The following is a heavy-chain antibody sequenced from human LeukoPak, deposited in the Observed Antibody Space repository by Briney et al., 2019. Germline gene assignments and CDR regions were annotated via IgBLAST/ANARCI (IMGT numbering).Heavy chain of an antibody. CDR1: GYTFTKYP. CDR2: INTNTGNP. J-gene: IGHJ4*02. D-gene: IGHD1-26*01. CDR3: ARPNSGSYFSAFDY. Sequence: ASVKVSCKASGYTFTKYPMNWVRQAPGQGLEWMGWINTNTGNPTYAQGFTGRFVFSLDTSVSTAYLQISSLKAEDTAVYYCARPNSGSYFSAFDYWGQGTLVTVSS. V-gene: IGHV7-4-1*02.